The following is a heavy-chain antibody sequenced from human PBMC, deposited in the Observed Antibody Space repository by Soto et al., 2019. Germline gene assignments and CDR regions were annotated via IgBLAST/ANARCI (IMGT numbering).Heavy chain of an antibody. CDR2: IKSKTDGGTT. CDR1: GFTFSNAW. V-gene: IGHV3-15*01. D-gene: IGHD3-3*01. J-gene: IGHJ6*04. CDR3: TAAGYSPPFPDFWTPDV. Sequence: EVQLVESGGGLVKPGGSLRLSCAASGFTFSNAWMSWVPQAPGKGLEWVGRIKSKTDGGTTDYAAPVKGRFTISRDNSKITLYLQMNSLKTEDTAVYYCTAAGYSPPFPDFWTPDVWGKGTTVTVSS.